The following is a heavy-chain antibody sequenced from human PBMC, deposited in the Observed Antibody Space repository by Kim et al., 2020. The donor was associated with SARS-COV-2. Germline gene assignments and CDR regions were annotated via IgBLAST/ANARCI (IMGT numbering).Heavy chain of an antibody. V-gene: IGHV3-30*04. CDR3: AWGGSGSGCAGHCRYY. CDR1: GFTFSSYY. Sequence: GGSLRLSCAASGFTFSSYYMRWVRQAPGKGLEWVADISNDGSNKYYVDSVKGRFTISRDNSKNTLYLQMNSLRAEDTAVYYCAWGGSGSGCAGHCRYY. D-gene: IGHD3-10*01. CDR2: ISNDGSNK. J-gene: IGHJ4*01.